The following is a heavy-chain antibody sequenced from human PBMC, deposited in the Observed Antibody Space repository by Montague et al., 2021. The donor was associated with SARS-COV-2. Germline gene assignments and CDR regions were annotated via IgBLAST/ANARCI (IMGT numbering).Heavy chain of an antibody. CDR2: ISYDGSNK. D-gene: IGHD2-15*01. Sequence: SLRLSCAASGFTFSSYAMHWVRQAPGKGLEWVAVISYDGSNKYYADSVKGRFTISRDNSKNPLYLQMNSLRAEDTAVYYCARDLGGYYGMDVWGQGTTVTVSS. CDR3: ARDLGGYYGMDV. J-gene: IGHJ6*02. CDR1: GFTFSSYA. V-gene: IGHV3-30*04.